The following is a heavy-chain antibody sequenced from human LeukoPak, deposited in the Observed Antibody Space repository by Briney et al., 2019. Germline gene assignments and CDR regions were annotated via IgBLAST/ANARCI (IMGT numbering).Heavy chain of an antibody. D-gene: IGHD6-13*01. J-gene: IGHJ5*02. Sequence: GGSLRLSCAASGFTFSSYSMNWVRQAPGKGLEWVSSISSSSSYIYYADSVKGRFTISRDNAKNSLYLQMNSLRAEDTAVYYCAREFQPQSISCPNWFDHWGQGTLVTVSS. CDR3: AREFQPQSISCPNWFDH. CDR1: GFTFSSYS. V-gene: IGHV3-21*01. CDR2: ISSSSSYI.